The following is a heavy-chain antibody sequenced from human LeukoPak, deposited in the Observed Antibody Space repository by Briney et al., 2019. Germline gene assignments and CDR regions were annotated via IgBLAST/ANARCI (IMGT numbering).Heavy chain of an antibody. CDR2: IYTSGST. Sequence: SETLSLTCTVSGGSISSGSYYWSWTRQPAGKGLEWIGRIYTSGSTNYNPSLKSRVTISVDTSKNQFSLKLSSVTAADTAVYYCAREEDIVVVVAAANWFDPWGQGTLVTVSS. D-gene: IGHD2-15*01. CDR3: AREEDIVVVVAAANWFDP. V-gene: IGHV4-61*02. CDR1: GGSISSGSYY. J-gene: IGHJ5*02.